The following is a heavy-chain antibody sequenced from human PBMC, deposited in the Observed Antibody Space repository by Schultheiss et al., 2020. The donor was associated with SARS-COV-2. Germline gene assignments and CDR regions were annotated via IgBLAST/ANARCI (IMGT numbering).Heavy chain of an antibody. D-gene: IGHD1-26*01. J-gene: IGHJ6*02. CDR3: ARGPVGGMDV. V-gene: IGHV4-61*08. CDR2: IYYSGST. CDR1: GGSISSGGYY. Sequence: SETLSLTCTVSGGSISSGGYYWSWIRQHPGKGLEWIGYIYYSGSTNYNPSLKSRVTISVDTSKNQFSLKLSSVTAADTAVYYCARGPVGGMDVWGQGTTVTVSS.